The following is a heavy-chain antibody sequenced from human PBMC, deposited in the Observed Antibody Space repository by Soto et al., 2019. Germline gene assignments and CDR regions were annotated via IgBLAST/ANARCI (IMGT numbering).Heavy chain of an antibody. D-gene: IGHD3-16*02. CDR3: ARGGPSPSIVDY. J-gene: IGHJ4*02. CDR2: ISTYNGDT. Sequence: ASVKVSCKASGYTFITYGMSWVRQAPGQGLDWMGWISTYNGDTKYADRLQGRVTISVDTSKNQFSLKLSSVTAADTAVYYCARGGPSPSIVDYWGQGTLVTVSS. V-gene: IGHV1-18*01. CDR1: GYTFITYG.